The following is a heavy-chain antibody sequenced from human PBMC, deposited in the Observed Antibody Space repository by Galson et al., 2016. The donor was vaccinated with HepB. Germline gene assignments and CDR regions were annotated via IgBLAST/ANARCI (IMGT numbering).Heavy chain of an antibody. CDR3: ARVGGYNPANYFDL. Sequence: SETLSLTCTVSGDSVNNNNYYWSWIRQPPGKGLEWIGSIYYSGDSYYNPSLKSRVTISIDTSKDQFSLKLGSVSAADTAVYYCARVGGYNPANYFDLWGQGTLVAISS. D-gene: IGHD5-24*01. V-gene: IGHV4-39*07. CDR1: GDSVNNNNYY. J-gene: IGHJ4*02. CDR2: IYYSGDS.